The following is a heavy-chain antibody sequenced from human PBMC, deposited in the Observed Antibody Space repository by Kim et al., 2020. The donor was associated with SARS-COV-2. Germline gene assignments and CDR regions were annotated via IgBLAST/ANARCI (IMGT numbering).Heavy chain of an antibody. CDR3: AREGGDFDWLSPSYYIYYGLDV. CDR1: GFTVSNNY. V-gene: IGHV3-53*01. CDR2: IYSGGST. Sequence: GGSLRLSCAASGFTVSNNYMNWVRQAPGKGLEWVSVIYSGGSTYYADSVKGRFTISRDNSKNTLYLQMNSLRAEDTAVYYCAREGGDFDWLSPSYYIYYGLDVWGQGTRVTVSS. D-gene: IGHD3-9*01. J-gene: IGHJ6*02.